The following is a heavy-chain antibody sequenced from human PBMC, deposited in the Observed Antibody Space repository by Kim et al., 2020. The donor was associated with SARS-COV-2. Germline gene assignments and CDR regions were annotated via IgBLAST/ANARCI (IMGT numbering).Heavy chain of an antibody. Sequence: SETLSLTCAVYGGSFSGYYWSWIRQPPGKGLEWIGEINHSGSTNYNPSLKSRVTISVDTSKNQFSLKLSSVTAADTAVYYCARGRVGYYEGAFDIWGQGTMVTVSS. CDR1: GGSFSGYY. J-gene: IGHJ3*02. CDR2: INHSGST. CDR3: ARGRVGYYEGAFDI. D-gene: IGHD3-22*01. V-gene: IGHV4-34*01.